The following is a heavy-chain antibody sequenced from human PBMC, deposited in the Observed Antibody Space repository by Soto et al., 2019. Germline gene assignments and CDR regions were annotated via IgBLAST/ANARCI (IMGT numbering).Heavy chain of an antibody. V-gene: IGHV4-59*01. J-gene: IGHJ4*02. CDR1: GGSITTYQ. CDR2: YSGFT. Sequence: PSETLSLTCTVSGGSITTYQWSWIRQPPGKGLEWIGGYSGFTNYNPSLESRATISVDHSKNQFFLTLRSVTAADTAVYYCARAPRGNYGYPSYFGYWGQGTLVTVSS. CDR3: ARAPRGNYGYPSYFGY. D-gene: IGHD3-10*01.